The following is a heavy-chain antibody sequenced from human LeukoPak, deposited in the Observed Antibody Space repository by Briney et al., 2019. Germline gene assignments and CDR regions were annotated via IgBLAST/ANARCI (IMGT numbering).Heavy chain of an antibody. V-gene: IGHV1-2*06. CDR3: AGSGYYDSSGHHY. CDR1: GYTFTGYY. J-gene: IGHJ4*02. Sequence: ASVKVSCKASGYTFTGYYMHWVRQAPGQGLEWMGRINPNSGGTNYAQKFQGRVTMTRDTSISTAYMELSRLRSDDTAVYYCAGSGYYDSSGHHYWGQGTLVTVSS. D-gene: IGHD3-22*01. CDR2: INPNSGGT.